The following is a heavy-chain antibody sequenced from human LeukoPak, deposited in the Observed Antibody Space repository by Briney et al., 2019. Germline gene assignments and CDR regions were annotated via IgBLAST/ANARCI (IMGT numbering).Heavy chain of an antibody. CDR1: GYSIGSGYY. V-gene: IGHV4-38-2*01. J-gene: IGHJ4*02. D-gene: IGHD3-22*01. Sequence: PSETLSLTCAVSGYSIGSGYYWGWIRQPPGKGLEWVGITYHSGSTYHNPSLKSRVTMPLDTSKNQFSLKLSSVTAADTAVYYCARHRLYDSTGYYYDFDYWGQGTLVTVSS. CDR2: TYHSGST. CDR3: ARHRLYDSTGYYYDFDY.